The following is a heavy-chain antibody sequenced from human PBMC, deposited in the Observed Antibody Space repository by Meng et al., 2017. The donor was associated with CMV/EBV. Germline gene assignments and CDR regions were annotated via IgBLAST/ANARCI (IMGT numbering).Heavy chain of an antibody. V-gene: IGHV4-34*01. CDR1: GGSSSGYY. D-gene: IGHD4-17*01. CDR2: INHSGST. Sequence: SETLSLTCAVYGGSSSGYYWSWIRQPPGKGLEWIGEINHSGSTNYNPSLKSRVTISVDTSKNQFSLKLSSVTAADTAVYYCARGHDYGDYALDYWGQGTLVTVSS. CDR3: ARGHDYGDYALDY. J-gene: IGHJ4*02.